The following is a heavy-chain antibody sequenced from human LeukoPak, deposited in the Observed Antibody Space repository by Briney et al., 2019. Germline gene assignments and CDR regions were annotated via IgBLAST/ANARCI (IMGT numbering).Heavy chain of an antibody. D-gene: IGHD3-22*01. CDR1: GGSISSYY. CDR2: IYYSGST. V-gene: IGHV4-59*01. Sequence: SETLCLTCTVSGGSISSYYWSWIRQPPGKGLEWIGYIYYSGSTNYNPSLKRRGTISVDTSKNQFSLKLSSVTAADTAVYYCARTKTYYYDSSGSRGYWFDPWGQGTLVTVSS. J-gene: IGHJ5*02. CDR3: ARTKTYYYDSSGSRGYWFDP.